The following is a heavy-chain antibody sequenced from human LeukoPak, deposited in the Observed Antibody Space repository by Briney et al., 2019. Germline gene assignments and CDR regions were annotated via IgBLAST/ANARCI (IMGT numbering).Heavy chain of an antibody. D-gene: IGHD4-17*01. CDR1: GFTFSNYA. CDR3: ARGDYGDPF. CDR2: ISYDGRDK. J-gene: IGHJ4*02. V-gene: IGHV3-30*01. Sequence: GGSLRLSCAVSGFTFSNYAMRWVRQAPGKGLQWVAVISYDGRDKFYADSVKGRFTLSRDNSKNTLYLQMNSLRPDDTAVYYCARGDYGDPFWGQGTLVTVSS.